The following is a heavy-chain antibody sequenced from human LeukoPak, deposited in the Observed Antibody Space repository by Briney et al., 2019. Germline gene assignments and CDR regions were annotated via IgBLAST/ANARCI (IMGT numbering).Heavy chain of an antibody. CDR2: INHSGST. V-gene: IGHV4-34*01. D-gene: IGHD4-17*01. CDR1: GGSFSGYY. J-gene: IGHJ3*02. CDR3: AREDYGDYGPSLDAFDI. Sequence: PSETLSLTCAVCGGSFSGYYWSWIRQPPGKGLEWIGEINHSGSTNYNPSLKSRVTISVDTSKNQFSLKLSSVTAADTAVYYCAREDYGDYGPSLDAFDIWGQGTMVTVSS.